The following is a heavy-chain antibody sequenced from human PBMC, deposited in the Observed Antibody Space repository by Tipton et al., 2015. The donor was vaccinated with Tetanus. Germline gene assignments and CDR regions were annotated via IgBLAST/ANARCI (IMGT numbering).Heavy chain of an antibody. CDR1: GFIFSSYG. CDR3: AREADCSGGSCFSGDLDT. V-gene: IGHV3-33*01. CDR2: SWYDGTDK. Sequence: SGFIFSSYGIHWVRQAPGKGLEWLAVSWYDGTDKYYADSVKGRFTISRDNSKNTLYLQMNSLRAEDTALYYCAREADCSGGSCFSGDLDTWGQGTQVTVSS. J-gene: IGHJ5*02. D-gene: IGHD2-15*01.